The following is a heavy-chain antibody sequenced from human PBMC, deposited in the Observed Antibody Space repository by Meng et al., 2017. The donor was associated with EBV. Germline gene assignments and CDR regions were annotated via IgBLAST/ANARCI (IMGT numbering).Heavy chain of an antibody. Sequence: QIPLKESGPPLLKPTQTLTLTCTFSGFSLSTRGVGVGWIRQPPGKALEWLALIYWDDDKRYSPSLKSRLTITKDTSKNQMVLTMTNMDPVDAATYYCAHIIAARPFDYWGQGTLVTVSS. V-gene: IGHV2-5*02. CDR3: AHIIAARPFDY. J-gene: IGHJ4*02. CDR2: IYWDDDK. D-gene: IGHD6-6*01. CDR1: GFSLSTRGVG.